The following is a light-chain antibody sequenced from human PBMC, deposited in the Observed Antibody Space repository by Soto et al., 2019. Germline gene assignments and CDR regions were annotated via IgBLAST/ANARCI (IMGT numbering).Light chain of an antibody. CDR2: AAS. V-gene: IGKV3-20*01. CDR1: QSVRSNF. CDR3: QQYGSPPWA. J-gene: IGKJ1*01. Sequence: IVLTQSPGTLSLSPGERATLSCRASQSVRSNFLAWYQQKRGQAPRILIYAASNRASGIPDRFSGSGSGSDFTLTISRLEPEDFAVYYCQQYGSPPWAFGQGTRVEI.